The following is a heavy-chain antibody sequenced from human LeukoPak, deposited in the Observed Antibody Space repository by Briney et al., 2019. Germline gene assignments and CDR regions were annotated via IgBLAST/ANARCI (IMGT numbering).Heavy chain of an antibody. J-gene: IGHJ4*02. CDR3: ARDLGVVTPLDY. CDR1: GGTFSSYA. D-gene: IGHD3-3*01. CDR2: IIPIFGTA. V-gene: IGHV1-69*13. Sequence: ASVKVSCKASGGTFSSYAISWVRQAPGQGLEWMGGIIPIFGTANYAQKFQGRVTITADESTSTAYMELSSLRSEDTAVYYCARDLGVVTPLDYWGQGTLVTVSS.